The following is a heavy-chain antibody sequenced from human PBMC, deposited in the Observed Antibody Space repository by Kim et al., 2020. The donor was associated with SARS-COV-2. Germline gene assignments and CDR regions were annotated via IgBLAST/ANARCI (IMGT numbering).Heavy chain of an antibody. V-gene: IGHV3-7*03. CDR1: GFTFSAFW. CDR3: ANYGSGRFAAYAFDI. Sequence: GGSLRLSCAASGFTFSAFWMSWVRQAPGKGLEWVANIKQDGSEKNYVDSVKGRFTISRDNAKNSLYLQMNSLRSEDTAVYYCANYGSGRFAAYAFDIWGQGTMLTVSS. J-gene: IGHJ3*02. D-gene: IGHD3-10*01. CDR2: IKQDGSEK.